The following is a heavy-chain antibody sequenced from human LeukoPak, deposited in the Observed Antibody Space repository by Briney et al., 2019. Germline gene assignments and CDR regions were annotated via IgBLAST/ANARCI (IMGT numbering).Heavy chain of an antibody. CDR2: FDPEDGET. CDR1: GYTLTELS. J-gene: IGHJ1*01. V-gene: IGHV1-24*01. Sequence: ASVKVSCKVSGYTLTELSMHWVRQAPGKGLEWMGGFDPEDGETIYAQKFQGRVTITADKSTSTAYMELSSLRSEDTAVYYCARDPYYYDSSGYQDAEYFQHWGQGTLVTVSS. CDR3: ARDPYYYDSSGYQDAEYFQH. D-gene: IGHD3-22*01.